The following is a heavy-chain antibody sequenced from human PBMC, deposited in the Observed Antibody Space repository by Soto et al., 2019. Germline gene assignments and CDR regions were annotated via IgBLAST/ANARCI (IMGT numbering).Heavy chain of an antibody. J-gene: IGHJ5*02. V-gene: IGHV4-59*01. CDR3: ARDFAGRGPLAP. D-gene: IGHD1-26*01. CDR1: NVSISSSY. Sequence: SETLSLTCSVSNVSISSSYWNWLRQAPGKGLEWIGFVYYTGTIKYNPSLKSRVTISVDTSRNEFSLRLTSVTTADTAFYFCARDFAGRGPLAPWGPGTRGTVSS. CDR2: VYYTGTI.